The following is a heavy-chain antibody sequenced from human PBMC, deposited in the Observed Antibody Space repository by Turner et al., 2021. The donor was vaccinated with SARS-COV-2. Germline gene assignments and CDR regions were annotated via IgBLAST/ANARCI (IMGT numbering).Heavy chain of an antibody. CDR1: GFTFSSYS. CDR3: AREKFGELFDY. V-gene: IGHV3-21*01. J-gene: IGHJ4*02. CDR2: ISSRSSYI. Sequence: EVQLVETGGGLIQPGGSLRLSCAASGFTFSSYSMNWVRQAPGKGLEWVSSISSRSSYIYYADSVKGRFTISRDNAKNSLYLQMNSLRADDTAVYYCAREKFGELFDYWGQGTLVTVSS. D-gene: IGHD3-10*01.